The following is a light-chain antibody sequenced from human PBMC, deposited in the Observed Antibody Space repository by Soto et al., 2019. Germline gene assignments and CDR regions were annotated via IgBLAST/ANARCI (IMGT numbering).Light chain of an antibody. CDR3: PRSYSTALT. CDR2: AAA. Sequence: DIPMTQSPSSLSASVGDRVTLSCRASQSISSYLDWYQRKPGKAPKLLIYAAARLQSGVPSRFSGSGSGTDITLTINSAQREDVTTYYTPRSYSTALTCGGGTEVEIK. V-gene: IGKV1-39*01. J-gene: IGKJ4*02. CDR1: QSISSY.